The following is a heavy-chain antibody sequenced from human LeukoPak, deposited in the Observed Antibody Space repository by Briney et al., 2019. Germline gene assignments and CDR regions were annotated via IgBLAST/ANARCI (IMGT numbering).Heavy chain of an antibody. CDR3: ARDVSSGWYLGAFDI. D-gene: IGHD6-19*01. CDR1: GFTFSSYA. Sequence: GGSLRLSCAASGFTFSSYAMSWVRQAPGKGLEWVSAISGSGGSTYYADSVKGRFTISRDNAKNSLYLQMNSLRAEDTALYYCARDVSSGWYLGAFDIWGQGTMVTVSS. V-gene: IGHV3-23*01. J-gene: IGHJ3*02. CDR2: ISGSGGST.